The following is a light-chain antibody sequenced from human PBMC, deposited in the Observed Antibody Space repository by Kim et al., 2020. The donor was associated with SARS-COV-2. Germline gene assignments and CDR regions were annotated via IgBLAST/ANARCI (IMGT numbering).Light chain of an antibody. V-gene: IGKV1-13*02. J-gene: IGKJ4*01. Sequence: SVGDRVTITCRASEFVGSALAWYQQKPGKSPELLIYDATFLKDGVPSRFSGSGSGTDFTLTISGLQPGDFATYYCQQCSTYPITFGGGTKVDIK. CDR3: QQCSTYPIT. CDR1: EFVGSA. CDR2: DAT.